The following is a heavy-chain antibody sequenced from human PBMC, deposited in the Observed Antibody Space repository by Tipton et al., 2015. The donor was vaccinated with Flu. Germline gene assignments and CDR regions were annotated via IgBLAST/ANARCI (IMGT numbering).Heavy chain of an antibody. J-gene: IGHJ5*02. D-gene: IGHD2-15*01. CDR1: GFSFRDFW. CDR2: INEDGSEK. CDR3: VRGHFAVGP. V-gene: IGHV3-7*03. Sequence: SLRLSCIVSGFSFRDFWLTWVRQAPGKGLEWVANINEDGSEKYYVDSVKGRFTISRDNAKNSLYLQMNSLTAEDTAMYFCVRGHFAVGPWGQGTLVTVSS.